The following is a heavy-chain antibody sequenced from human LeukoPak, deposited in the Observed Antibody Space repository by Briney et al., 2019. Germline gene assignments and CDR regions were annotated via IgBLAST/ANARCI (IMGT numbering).Heavy chain of an antibody. CDR3: ARGVYIAAAQYGY. J-gene: IGHJ4*02. V-gene: IGHV4-59*01. CDR2: IYYSGTT. Sequence: PSETLSLTCTVSGGSISSYYWSWIRQPPGKGLEWIGYIYYSGTTNYNPSLESRATISVDTSKNQFSLKLNSVTAADTAVYYCARGVYIAAAQYGYWGQGTLVTVSS. D-gene: IGHD6-13*01. CDR1: GGSISSYY.